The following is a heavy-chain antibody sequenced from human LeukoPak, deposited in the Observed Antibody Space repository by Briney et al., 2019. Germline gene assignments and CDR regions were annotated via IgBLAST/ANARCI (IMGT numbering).Heavy chain of an antibody. D-gene: IGHD2-15*01. CDR3: ARDPDYCSGGTCHPGHYGIDV. J-gene: IGHJ6*02. Sequence: SETLSLTCTVSGGSISSYYWSWIRQPPGKGLEWIGYIYYSGSTYYNPSLKSRVTLSIDMSKNQFSLKVSSVTAADTAVYYCARDPDYCSGGTCHPGHYGIDVWGQGTTVTVSS. V-gene: IGHV4-59*12. CDR1: GGSISSYY. CDR2: IYYSGST.